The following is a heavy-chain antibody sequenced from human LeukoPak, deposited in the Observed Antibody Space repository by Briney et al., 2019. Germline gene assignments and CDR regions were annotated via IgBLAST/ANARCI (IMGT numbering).Heavy chain of an antibody. CDR3: ARDSSGYYYYGDYYYGMDV. D-gene: IGHD3-22*01. CDR1: GYTFTGYY. Sequence: EASVKVSCKASGYTFTGYYIHWVRQAPGQGLEWMGWINPNSDGTNYAQKFQGRVTMTRDTSISTAYMELSRLRSDDTAVYYCARDSSGYYYYGDYYYGMDVWGQGTTVTVSS. V-gene: IGHV1-2*02. CDR2: INPNSDGT. J-gene: IGHJ6*02.